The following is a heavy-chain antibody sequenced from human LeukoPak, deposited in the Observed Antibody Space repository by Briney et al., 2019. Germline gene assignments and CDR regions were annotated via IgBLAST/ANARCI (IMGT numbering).Heavy chain of an antibody. D-gene: IGHD1-26*01. Sequence: GRSLRLSCAASGFSFDDYAMHWVRQAPGMGLEWVSGISWNSGNIGYADSVKGRFTISRDNAKNSLNLQMNSLRAEDTALYYCAKDTRAIVGSAHNAFDIWGQGTMVTVSS. CDR3: AKDTRAIVGSAHNAFDI. J-gene: IGHJ3*02. CDR1: GFSFDDYA. CDR2: ISWNSGNI. V-gene: IGHV3-9*01.